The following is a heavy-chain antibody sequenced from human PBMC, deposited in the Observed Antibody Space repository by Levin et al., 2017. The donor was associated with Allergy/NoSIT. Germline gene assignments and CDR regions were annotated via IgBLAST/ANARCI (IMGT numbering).Heavy chain of an antibody. D-gene: IGHD3-22*01. Sequence: SCAPSGFTFSSYGMHWVRQAPGKGLEWVAVISYDGSNKYYADSVKGRFTISRDNSKNTLYLQMNSLRAEDTAVYYCSTSSRGSSHYYSIDYWGQGTLVTVSS. J-gene: IGHJ4*02. CDR1: GFTFSSYG. CDR2: ISYDGSNK. CDR3: STSSRGSSHYYSIDY. V-gene: IGHV3-30*03.